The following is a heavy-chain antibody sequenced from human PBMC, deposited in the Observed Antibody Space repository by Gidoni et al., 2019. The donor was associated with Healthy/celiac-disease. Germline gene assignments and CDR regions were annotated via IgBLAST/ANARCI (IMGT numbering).Heavy chain of an antibody. CDR1: GYTFTSYA. CDR3: ARAIYDFWSGLPGMDV. V-gene: IGHV1-3*01. Sequence: QVQLVQSGAEVKKPGASVKVSCKASGYTFTSYAMHWVRQAPGQRLEWMGWINGGNGNTKYSQKFQGRVTITRDTSASTAYMELSSLRSEDTAVYYCARAIYDFWSGLPGMDVWGQGTTVTVSS. CDR2: INGGNGNT. D-gene: IGHD3-3*01. J-gene: IGHJ6*02.